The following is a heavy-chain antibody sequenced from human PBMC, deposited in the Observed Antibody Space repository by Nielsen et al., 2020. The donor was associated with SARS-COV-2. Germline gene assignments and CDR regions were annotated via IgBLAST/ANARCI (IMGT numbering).Heavy chain of an antibody. V-gene: IGHV3-30*18. CDR3: AKSGYSRSTIGYFDS. CDR1: GFTFDDYA. J-gene: IGHJ4*02. CDR2: MSYDGIKK. Sequence: GESLKISCAASGFTFDDYAMHWVRQAPGKGLEWVAVMSYDGIKKDYADSVRGRFTISRDNSKNTLFLQMNSLRAEDTAVYYCAKSGYSRSTIGYFDSWGQGTLVTVSS. D-gene: IGHD6-13*01.